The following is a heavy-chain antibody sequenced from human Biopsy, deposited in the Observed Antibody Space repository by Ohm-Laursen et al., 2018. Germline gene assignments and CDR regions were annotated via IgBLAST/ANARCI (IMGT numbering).Heavy chain of an antibody. CDR2: ISPSVGGT. Sequence: GASVTASCKVSAFSFSRYDMHWVRQAPGRGLECMGIISPSVGGTMDIQKFQDRLTMTRDTSTSTVHMELKSLKSEDTAVYYCAIFEGYSDDNLDYEHYGMDVWGQGTTVTVSS. V-gene: IGHV1-46*01. CDR1: AFSFSRYD. D-gene: IGHD1-26*01. CDR3: AIFEGYSDDNLDYEHYGMDV. J-gene: IGHJ6*02.